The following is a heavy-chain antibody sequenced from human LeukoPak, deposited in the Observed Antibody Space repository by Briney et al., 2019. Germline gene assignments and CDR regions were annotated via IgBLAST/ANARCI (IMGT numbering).Heavy chain of an antibody. CDR3: ARGDFSDFWSGYYTRTFDY. D-gene: IGHD3-3*01. CDR1: GGSFSGYY. CDR2: INHSGST. Sequence: SETLSLTCAVYGGSFSGYYWSWIRQPPGKGLEWIGEINHSGSTNYNPSLKSRVTISVDTSKNQFSLRLSSVTAADTAVYYCARGDFSDFWSGYYTRTFDYWGQGTLVTVSS. V-gene: IGHV4-34*01. J-gene: IGHJ4*02.